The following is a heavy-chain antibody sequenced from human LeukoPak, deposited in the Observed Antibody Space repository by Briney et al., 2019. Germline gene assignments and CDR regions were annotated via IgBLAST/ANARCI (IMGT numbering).Heavy chain of an antibody. Sequence: GGSLRLSCAASGFTFSSYAMSWVRQAPGKGLEWVSAISGSGGSTYYADSVKGRFTISRDNSGNTLFLRMVSLRAEDTAVYYCARYPSYSYSLDYWGPGTLVTVSS. V-gene: IGHV3-23*01. D-gene: IGHD5-18*01. J-gene: IGHJ4*02. CDR1: GFTFSSYA. CDR3: ARYPSYSYSLDY. CDR2: ISGSGGST.